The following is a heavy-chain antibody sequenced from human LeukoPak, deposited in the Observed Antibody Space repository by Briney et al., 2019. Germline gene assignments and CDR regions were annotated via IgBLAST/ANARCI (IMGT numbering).Heavy chain of an antibody. Sequence: GGSLRLSCAASVFTLSSYGMHWVREAPGKGLEWVAFIRYVGSNKYYADSVKSRFTISRDKSNNTLYLQMNSLRAEDTAVYYCAKDSEYYYDSSNFDYWGQGTLVTVSS. CDR3: AKDSEYYYDSSNFDY. D-gene: IGHD3-22*01. V-gene: IGHV3-30*02. CDR2: IRYVGSNK. J-gene: IGHJ4*02. CDR1: VFTLSSYG.